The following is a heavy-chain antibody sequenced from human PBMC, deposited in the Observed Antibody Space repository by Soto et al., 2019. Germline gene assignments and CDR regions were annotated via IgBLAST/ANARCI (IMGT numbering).Heavy chain of an antibody. V-gene: IGHV3-64D*06. CDR1: GLSFNDYA. J-gene: IGHJ4*02. CDR3: VKDRFVNY. D-gene: IGHD3-3*01. CDR2: ISSNGVST. Sequence: WGSMRLSCSACGLSFNDYAMHWVRQAAGKGLKYVSSISSNGVSTYYADSVKGRFTISRDNSKNTLYLQMNSLRVEDTAVYYCVKDRFVNYWGQGALVT.